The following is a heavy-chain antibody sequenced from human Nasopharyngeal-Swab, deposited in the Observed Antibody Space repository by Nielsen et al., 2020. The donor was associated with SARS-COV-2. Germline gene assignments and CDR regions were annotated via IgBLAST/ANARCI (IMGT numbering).Heavy chain of an antibody. CDR3: ATAYNGNYYWDY. J-gene: IGHJ4*02. CDR2: MYPRDSDT. D-gene: IGHD1-7*01. V-gene: IGHV5-51*01. CDR1: GYCFSSYW. Sequence: GEALKNYCKGPGYCFSSYWIGWVRQMPGKGLEWMGIMYPRDSDTRYRPSFQGQVTISAAKSISTAYLQWSSLKASDTAMYYCATAYNGNYYWDYWGQGTLVTVSS.